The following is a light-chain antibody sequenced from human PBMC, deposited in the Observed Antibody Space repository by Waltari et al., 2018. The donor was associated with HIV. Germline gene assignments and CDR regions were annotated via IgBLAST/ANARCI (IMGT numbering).Light chain of an antibody. CDR3: QQSYSTPRT. CDR2: AAS. J-gene: IGKJ1*01. V-gene: IGKV1-39*01. CDR1: QSISEY. Sequence: DIKMTQSPSSLSESVRDRVTITCRASQSISEYLNWYQHKPGKAPELLIFAASTVQSGIPSRISVRASETDFTLTISRLQPQDVAPYCCQQSYSTPRTFSQATSVEI.